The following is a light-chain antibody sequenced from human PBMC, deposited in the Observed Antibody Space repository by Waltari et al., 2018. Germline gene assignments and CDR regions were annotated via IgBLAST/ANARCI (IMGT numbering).Light chain of an antibody. CDR1: PNILNSSNKKNY. CDR3: QQYYRTPYS. Sequence: DVVMTQSPDSLAVSLDERATINCKSSPNILNSSNKKNYLAWYQQKPGHPPKLLISWASARESGVPDRFSGSGSGTDFALTISSLQAEDVAVYYCQQYYRTPYSFGQGTKLEI. V-gene: IGKV4-1*01. J-gene: IGKJ2*03. CDR2: WAS.